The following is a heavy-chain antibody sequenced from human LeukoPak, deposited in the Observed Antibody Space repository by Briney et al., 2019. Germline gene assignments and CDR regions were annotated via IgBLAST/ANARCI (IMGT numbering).Heavy chain of an antibody. D-gene: IGHD6-13*01. CDR2: ISYDGSNK. J-gene: IGHJ6*03. CDR1: GFTFSSYG. CDR3: AREGRSGSSWPYYYYYYMDV. Sequence: GGSLRLSCAASGFTFSSYGMHWVRQAPGKGLEWVAVISYDGSNKYYADSVKGRFTISRDNSKNTLYLQMNSLRAEDTAVYYCAREGRSGSSWPYYYYYYMDVWGKGTTVTVSS. V-gene: IGHV3-30*03.